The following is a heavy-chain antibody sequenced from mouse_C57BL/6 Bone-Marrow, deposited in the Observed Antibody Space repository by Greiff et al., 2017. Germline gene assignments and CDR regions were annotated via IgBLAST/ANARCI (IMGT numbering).Heavy chain of an antibody. J-gene: IGHJ2*01. CDR1: GFTFSSYA. V-gene: IGHV5-4*01. D-gene: IGHD1-1*01. CDR3: AAHYCGSFDY. Sequence: EVQVVEPGGGLVKPGGSLKLSCAASGFTFSSYAMSWVRQTPEKRLEWVATISDGGSYTYYPDNVKGRFTISRDNAKNNLYLQMSHLKSEDTAMYYCAAHYCGSFDYWGQGTTLTVSS. CDR2: ISDGGSYT.